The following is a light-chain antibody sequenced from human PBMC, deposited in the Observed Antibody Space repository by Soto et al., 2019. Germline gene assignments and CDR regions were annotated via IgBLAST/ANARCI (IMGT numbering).Light chain of an antibody. CDR3: QKCDYLPI. CDR2: DAS. V-gene: IGKV1-33*01. J-gene: IGKJ3*01. Sequence: DIQMTHSPSSLSASVGDRVTITCQASHDITSYLNWYQHKPGKAPKLLIYDASILEAGVPSRFSGSGSGTDFTFTSSSLQSEDVATYYCQKCDYLPIFAAGTTVDFK. CDR1: HDITSY.